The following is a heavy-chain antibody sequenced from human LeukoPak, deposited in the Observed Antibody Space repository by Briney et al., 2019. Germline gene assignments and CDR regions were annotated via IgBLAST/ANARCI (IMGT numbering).Heavy chain of an antibody. Sequence: PSETLSLTCSVSGDSISSSNYYWGWIRQPPGKGLEWIGSIYYSGTTYCNPSLKSRVTISVDTSKNHFSLKLSSVSAADTAVYYCVSGYYYGSADCWGQGTLVTVSS. CDR2: IYYSGTT. J-gene: IGHJ4*02. CDR1: GDSISSSNYY. V-gene: IGHV4-39*02. D-gene: IGHD3-10*01. CDR3: VSGYYYGSADC.